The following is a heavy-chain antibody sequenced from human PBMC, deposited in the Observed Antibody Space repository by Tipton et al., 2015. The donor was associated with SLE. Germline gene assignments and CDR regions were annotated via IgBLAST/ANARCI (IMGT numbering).Heavy chain of an antibody. CDR3: TRGGRGDGANPFDP. CDR1: RGSFSGYY. CDR2: TTHSGKT. J-gene: IGHJ5*02. Sequence: TLSLTCAVYRGSFSGYYWSWIRRPPGKGLEWIGETTHSGKTNYNPSLKSRVTISADTSKNQFSLKLTSVTVADTAVYYCTRGGRGDGANPFDPCGQGTLVTVSS. D-gene: IGHD4/OR15-4a*01. V-gene: IGHV4-34*01.